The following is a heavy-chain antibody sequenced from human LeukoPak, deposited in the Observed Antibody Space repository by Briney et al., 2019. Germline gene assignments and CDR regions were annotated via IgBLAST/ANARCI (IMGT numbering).Heavy chain of an antibody. V-gene: IGHV1-8*01. CDR1: GYTFTSYD. CDR3: ARDFGLRYFDWSLNDAFDI. D-gene: IGHD3-9*01. Sequence: ASVKVSCKASGYTFTSYDINWVRQATGQGLEWMGWMNPNSGNTGYAQKFQGRVAMTRDTSISTAYMELSRLRSDDTAVYYCARDFGLRYFDWSLNDAFDIWGQGTMVTVSS. J-gene: IGHJ3*02. CDR2: MNPNSGNT.